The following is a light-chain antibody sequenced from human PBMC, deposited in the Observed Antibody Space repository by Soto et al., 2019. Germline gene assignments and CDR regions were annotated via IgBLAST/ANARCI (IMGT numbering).Light chain of an antibody. CDR1: RSVSTN. Sequence: DIILTQSPAIVSVSPGERATLSCRARRSVSTNLAWYQHKHGQAPRLLIYGASTRVTDIPPRFSGSGSGTEFTLTINYLKSEDFGVYYCQHDDKTVPPVTFGVGTKVEI. V-gene: IGKV3-15*01. CDR3: QHDDKTVPPVT. CDR2: GAS. J-gene: IGKJ4*01.